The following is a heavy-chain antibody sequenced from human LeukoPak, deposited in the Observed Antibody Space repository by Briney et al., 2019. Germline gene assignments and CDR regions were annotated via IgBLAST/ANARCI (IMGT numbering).Heavy chain of an antibody. V-gene: IGHV3-7*03. Sequence: PGGSLRLSCAASGFTFSDYWMTWVRQTPAKGLECVANINQYGGEISYVDSVKGRFTISRDNAKNSLSLQMSSLRVEDTAVYYCVKGPLITAAGTYWGQGTLVTVSS. CDR3: VKGPLITAAGTY. J-gene: IGHJ4*02. CDR2: INQYGGEI. CDR1: GFTFSDYW. D-gene: IGHD6-13*01.